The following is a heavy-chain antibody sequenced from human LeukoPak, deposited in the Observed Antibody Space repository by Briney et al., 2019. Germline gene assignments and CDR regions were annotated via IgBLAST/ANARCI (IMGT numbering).Heavy chain of an antibody. CDR2: MNPNSGNT. CDR1: GYTFASYD. D-gene: IGHD3-3*01. Sequence: GASVKVSCKASGYTFASYDINWVRQATGQGLEWMGWMNPNSGNTGYAQKFQGRVTMTRNTYISTAYMELSSLRSEDTAVYYCARGHTPVGYYDFWSGYFLYPLTYYMDVWGKGTTVTVSS. CDR3: ARGHTPVGYYDFWSGYFLYPLTYYMDV. V-gene: IGHV1-8*01. J-gene: IGHJ6*03.